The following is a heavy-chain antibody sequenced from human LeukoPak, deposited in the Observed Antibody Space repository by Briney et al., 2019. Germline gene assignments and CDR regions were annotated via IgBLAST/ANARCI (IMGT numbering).Heavy chain of an antibody. CDR2: INQDGSEK. CDR3: ARVWQYYYDYSAFDI. V-gene: IGHV3-7*01. J-gene: IGHJ3*02. CDR1: GFILKNHW. Sequence: GGSLRLSCEASGFILKNHWMTWVRQAPGKGLEWVANINQDGSEKFYVDSVKGRFTISRDNSKNSLFLQLNSLRAEDTAVYYCARVWQYYYDYSAFDIWGQGTTVTVS. D-gene: IGHD3-16*01.